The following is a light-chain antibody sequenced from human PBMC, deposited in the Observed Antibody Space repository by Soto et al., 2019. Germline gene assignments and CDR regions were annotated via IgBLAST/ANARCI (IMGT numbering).Light chain of an antibody. CDR3: QQRSNWPPV. CDR2: AAS. Sequence: DIQLTQSPSFLSASVGDRVTITCRASQGISSYLAWYQQKPGKAPKLLIYAASTLQSGVPSRFSGSGSGTEFTLTISSLQPEDFATYYCQQRSNWPPVFGGGTKVDIK. CDR1: QGISSY. V-gene: IGKV1-9*01. J-gene: IGKJ4*01.